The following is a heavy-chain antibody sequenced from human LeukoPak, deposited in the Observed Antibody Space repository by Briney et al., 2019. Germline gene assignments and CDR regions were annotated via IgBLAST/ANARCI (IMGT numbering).Heavy chain of an antibody. D-gene: IGHD5-24*01. Sequence: PGGSLRLSCAASGFTFSSNPMSWVRQAPGKGLEWVSAISGSGTNTFYADSVKGRFTISRDNAKSTLYLQMNSLRAEDTALYYCARDLNYNFDFWGQGTLVTVSS. CDR2: ISGSGTNT. V-gene: IGHV3-23*01. CDR3: ARDLNYNFDF. CDR1: GFTFSSNP. J-gene: IGHJ4*02.